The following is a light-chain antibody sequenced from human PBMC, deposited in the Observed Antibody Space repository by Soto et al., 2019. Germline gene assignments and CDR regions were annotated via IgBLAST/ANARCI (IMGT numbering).Light chain of an antibody. CDR3: QQYGASPLFT. CDR2: GAS. V-gene: IGKV3-20*01. CDR1: QGVTTAY. J-gene: IGKJ3*01. Sequence: EAVLTQSPGTLSLYPGERATLSCRASQGVTTAYLAWDQQKPGQAPRLLIYGASNRATGIPDRFSGRGSGTDFTLTISRLEPEDYAVYSCQQYGASPLFTFGRGPKVDLK.